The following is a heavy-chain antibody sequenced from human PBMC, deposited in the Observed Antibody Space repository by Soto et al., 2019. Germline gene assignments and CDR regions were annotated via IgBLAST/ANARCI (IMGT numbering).Heavy chain of an antibody. Sequence: SETLSLTCTVSGASISGYYWSWIRKSAGKGLEWIGRIYATGTTDYNPSLKSRVMMSVDTSKNQFSLKLSSVTAADTAVYYCARDRGTMVRGVIITEYNWFDPWGQGTLVTVSS. CDR2: IYATGTT. V-gene: IGHV4-4*07. J-gene: IGHJ5*02. CDR1: GASISGYY. CDR3: ARDRGTMVRGVIITEYNWFDP. D-gene: IGHD3-10*01.